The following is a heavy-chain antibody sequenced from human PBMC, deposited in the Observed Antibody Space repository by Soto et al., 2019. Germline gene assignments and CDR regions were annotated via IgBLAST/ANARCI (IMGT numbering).Heavy chain of an antibody. D-gene: IGHD6-19*01. Sequence: PSETLSLTCAVYGGSFSGYYWSWIRQPPGKGLEWIGEINHSGSTNYNPSLKSRVTISVDTSKNQFSLKLSSVTAADTAVYYCARVGWPGYWGQGTLVTVSS. CDR2: INHSGST. J-gene: IGHJ4*02. CDR3: ARVGWPGY. CDR1: GGSFSGYY. V-gene: IGHV4-34*01.